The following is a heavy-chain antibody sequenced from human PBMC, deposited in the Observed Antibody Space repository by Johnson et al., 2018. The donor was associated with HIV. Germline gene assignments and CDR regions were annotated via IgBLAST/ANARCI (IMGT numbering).Heavy chain of an antibody. CDR1: GFTFSSYA. CDR3: ARDRGFGVVLINAFDL. Sequence: QVQLVESGGGVVQPGRSLRLSCAASGFTFSSYAVHWVRQAPGKGLEWVAVISYDGSNKYYADSVKGRFPISRDNSKNTLYRQMNSLRAEDTAVYYCARDRGFGVVLINAFDLWGQGTMVTVSS. D-gene: IGHD3-3*01. CDR2: ISYDGSNK. J-gene: IGHJ3*01. V-gene: IGHV3-30-3*01.